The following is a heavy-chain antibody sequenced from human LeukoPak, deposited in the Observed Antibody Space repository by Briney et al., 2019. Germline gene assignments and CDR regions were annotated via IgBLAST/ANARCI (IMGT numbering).Heavy chain of an antibody. CDR2: ISTGGGGT. V-gene: IGHV3-23*01. J-gene: IGHJ4*02. Sequence: GGSLRLSCATSEFTFNNFAMTWVRQAPGKGLEWVSSISTGGGGTYYGDSVKGRFTISRDNSKSTVYLQMSSLRAEDTAIYYCARGSYGLDYCGQGTLVTVSS. CDR3: ARGSYGLDY. D-gene: IGHD5-18*01. CDR1: EFTFNNFA.